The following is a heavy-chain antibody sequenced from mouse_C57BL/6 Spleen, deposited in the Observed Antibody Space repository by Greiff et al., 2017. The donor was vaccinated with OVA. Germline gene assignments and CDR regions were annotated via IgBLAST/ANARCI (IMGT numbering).Heavy chain of an antibody. Sequence: DVKLVESGPGLVKPSQSLSLTCSVTGYSITSGYYWNWIRQFPGNKLEWMGYISYDGSNNYNPSLKNRISITRDTSKNQFFLKLNSVTTEDTATYYCARLDGYGFAYWGQGTLVTVSA. CDR2: ISYDGSN. D-gene: IGHD2-2*01. V-gene: IGHV3-6*01. J-gene: IGHJ3*01. CDR1: GYSITSGYY. CDR3: ARLDGYGFAY.